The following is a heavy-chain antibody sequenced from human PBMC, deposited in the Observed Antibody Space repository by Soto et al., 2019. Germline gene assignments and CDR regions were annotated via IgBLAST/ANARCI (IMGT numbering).Heavy chain of an antibody. J-gene: IGHJ5*02. CDR2: IIPMFGTG. CDR1: GDTSDSFS. Sequence: QVQLVQSGAEVKKPGSSVRVSCKASGDTSDSFSISWVRQAPGQGLEWMGGIIPMFGTGNYAQKFQGRLTISAAVFTGTSYIDLKRLGSEDTAFYFCARENRVDCSGWYSSSDWFDPWGQGTLVTVSS. CDR3: ARENRVDCSGWYSSSDWFDP. V-gene: IGHV1-69*01. D-gene: IGHD6-19*01.